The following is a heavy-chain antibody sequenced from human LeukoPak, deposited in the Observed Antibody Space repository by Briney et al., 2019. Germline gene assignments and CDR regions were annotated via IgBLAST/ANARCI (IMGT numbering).Heavy chain of an antibody. Sequence: ASVKVSCKASGYTFTSYYMHWVRQAPGQGLEWMGIINPSGGSTSYAQKFQGRVTMTRDTSTSTVYMELSSLRSEDTAVYYCARDGAWNDENYYYYGMDVWGQGTTVTVSS. J-gene: IGHJ6*02. CDR2: INPSGGST. CDR3: ARDGAWNDENYYYYGMDV. CDR1: GYTFTSYY. D-gene: IGHD1-1*01. V-gene: IGHV1-46*01.